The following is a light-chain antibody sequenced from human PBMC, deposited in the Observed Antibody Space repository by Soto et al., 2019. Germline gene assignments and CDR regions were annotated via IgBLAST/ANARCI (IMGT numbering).Light chain of an antibody. J-gene: IGKJ1*01. Sequence: EIVLTQSPGTLSLSPGERATLSCRAIQSVSSSYFAWYQQRFGQAPRLLIYGASSRATGIPGRFSGSGSGTDFTLTISRLEPEDFAVYYCQQYGSSSWTFGQGTKVDIK. CDR3: QQYGSSSWT. V-gene: IGKV3-20*01. CDR2: GAS. CDR1: QSVSSSY.